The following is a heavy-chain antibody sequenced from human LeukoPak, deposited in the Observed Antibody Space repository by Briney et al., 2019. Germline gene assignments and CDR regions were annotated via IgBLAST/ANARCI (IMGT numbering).Heavy chain of an antibody. V-gene: IGHV4-34*01. CDR3: ARGGNYGDYTPSFDY. D-gene: IGHD4-17*01. J-gene: IGHJ4*02. CDR2: INHSGST. CDR1: GGSFSGYY. Sequence: SETLSLTCAVYGGSFSGYYWSWIRQPPGKGLEWIGEINHSGSTNYNPSLKSRVTISVDTSKNQFSLKLSSVTAADTAVYYCARGGNYGDYTPSFDYWGQGTLVTVSS.